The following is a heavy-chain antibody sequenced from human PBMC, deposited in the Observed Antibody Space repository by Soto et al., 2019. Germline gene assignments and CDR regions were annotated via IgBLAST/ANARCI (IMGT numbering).Heavy chain of an antibody. CDR2: ISGYDGRT. J-gene: IGHJ6*02. Sequence: QVHLVQSGAEVKKPGASVKVSCKTSGYTFTRYGISWVRQAPGQGLEWMGWISGYDGRTNFAQKVQDRVTMTTDTSTSTVEMELRGLSSDDTAVYYCAREGDVPYYYYGMDVWGQGTTVTVSS. CDR3: AREGDVPYYYYGMDV. CDR1: GYTFTRYG. D-gene: IGHD2-21*02. V-gene: IGHV1-18*01.